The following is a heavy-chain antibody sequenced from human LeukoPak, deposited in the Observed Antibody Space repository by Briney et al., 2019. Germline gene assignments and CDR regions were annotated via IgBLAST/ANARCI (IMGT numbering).Heavy chain of an antibody. J-gene: IGHJ5*01. CDR3: ARMALDGGDSIGFDS. D-gene: IGHD2-21*02. V-gene: IGHV1-2*02. CDR2: INPNIGDA. Sequence: ASVKVSCKASGYTFTDYFIHWVRQAPGQGLEWMGWINPNIGDASYAQKVQDRVTMTRDRSTNTAYMELSRLTSDDTAVYYCARMALDGGDSIGFDSWGQGTLVTVSS. CDR1: GYTFTDYF.